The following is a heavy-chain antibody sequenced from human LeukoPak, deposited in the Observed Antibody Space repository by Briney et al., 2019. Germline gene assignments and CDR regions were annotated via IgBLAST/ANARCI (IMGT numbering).Heavy chain of an antibody. D-gene: IGHD4-17*01. V-gene: IGHV3-48*01. CDR2: ISSGSTNI. Sequence: QPGGSLRLSCAASRFIFSTYSMNWVRQAPGRGLEWVSYISSGSTNIYYKDSVRGRFIVSRDYAKNSLYLHMASLRAEDTAVYYCVRNDGDNAFDIWGQGTMVIVSS. CDR3: VRNDGDNAFDI. CDR1: RFIFSTYS. J-gene: IGHJ3*02.